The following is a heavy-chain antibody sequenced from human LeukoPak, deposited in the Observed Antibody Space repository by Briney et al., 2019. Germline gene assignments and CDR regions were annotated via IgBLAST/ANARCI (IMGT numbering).Heavy chain of an antibody. V-gene: IGHV3-11*01. CDR1: GFTFSDYY. J-gene: IGHJ4*02. D-gene: IGHD3-10*01. Sequence: GGSVRLSCAASGFTFSDYYMSWIRQAPGKGLEWVSYISSSGSTIYYADSVKGRFTISRDNAKNSLYLQMNSLRAEDTAVYYCASPAITMVRGVGDYWGQGTLVTVPS. CDR3: ASPAITMVRGVGDY. CDR2: ISSSGSTI.